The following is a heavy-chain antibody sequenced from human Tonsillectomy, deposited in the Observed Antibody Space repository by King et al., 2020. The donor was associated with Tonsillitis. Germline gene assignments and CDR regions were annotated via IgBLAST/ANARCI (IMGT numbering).Heavy chain of an antibody. CDR3: AKELWGEVGDGFDI. J-gene: IGHJ3*02. V-gene: IGHV3-23*04. CDR1: GFPFNNYA. Sequence: VQLVESGGGLVQPGGSLRLSCAASGFPFNNYAMSWVRQPPGEGLEWVSAISGSGGSTYYADSVKGRFTISRDNSKNTQYLQMNSLRVEDTAVYYCAKELWGEVGDGFDIWGQGTMVTVSS. D-gene: IGHD3-16*01. CDR2: ISGSGGST.